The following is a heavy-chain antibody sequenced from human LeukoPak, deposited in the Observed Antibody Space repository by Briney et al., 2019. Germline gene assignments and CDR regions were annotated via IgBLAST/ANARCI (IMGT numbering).Heavy chain of an antibody. CDR2: IYYSGTT. Sequence: NASETLSLTCTVSGGSISSYYWSWIRQPPGKGLEWIGYIYYSGTTNYNPSLKSRVTISVDTSKNQFSLKLSSVTAADTAVYYCARRTGYYGAFDIWGQGTMVTVS. V-gene: IGHV4-59*08. CDR3: ARRTGYYGAFDI. D-gene: IGHD3/OR15-3a*01. CDR1: GGSISSYY. J-gene: IGHJ3*02.